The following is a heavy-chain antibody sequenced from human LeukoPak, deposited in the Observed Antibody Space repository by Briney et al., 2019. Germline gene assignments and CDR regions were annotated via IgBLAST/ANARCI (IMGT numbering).Heavy chain of an antibody. CDR2: ISYDGSNK. CDR1: GFTFSSYA. D-gene: IGHD6-13*01. Sequence: GGSLRLSCAASGFTFSSYAMHWVRQAPGKGLEWVAVISYDGSNKYYADSVKGRFTISRDNSKNTLYLQMNSLRAEDTAVYYCAREPYISIAAAGGYNWLDPWGQGTLVTVSS. V-gene: IGHV3-30-3*01. CDR3: AREPYISIAAAGGYNWLDP. J-gene: IGHJ5*02.